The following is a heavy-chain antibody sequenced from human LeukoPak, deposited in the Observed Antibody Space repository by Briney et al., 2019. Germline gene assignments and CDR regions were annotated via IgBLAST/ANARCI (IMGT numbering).Heavy chain of an antibody. CDR2: IYYSGIT. Sequence: SETLSLTCAVYGGSFSGYYWSWIWQPQGQGLERMGYIYYSGITNYTPSLKRRVTISVDTSKNQFSLKLSSVTAADPAVYYCARAFRYNWNDVDAFDIWGQGTMVTVSS. CDR3: ARAFRYNWNDVDAFDI. J-gene: IGHJ3*02. V-gene: IGHV4-59*01. D-gene: IGHD1-1*01. CDR1: GGSFSGYY.